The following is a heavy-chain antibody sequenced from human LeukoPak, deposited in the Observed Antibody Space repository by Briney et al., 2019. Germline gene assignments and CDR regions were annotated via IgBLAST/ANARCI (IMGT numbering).Heavy chain of an antibody. D-gene: IGHD3-10*01. CDR3: ARAFTPRSGSGGWEFDY. CDR2: INPSGGST. CDR1: GYTFTSYY. J-gene: IGHJ4*02. Sequence: GASVKVSCKASGYTFTSYYMHWVRQAPGQGLEWVGIINPSGGSTSYAQKFPGSVTMTSDTSTTTVYLELSSLRSEDPAVSYCARAFTPRSGSGGWEFDYWGQGTLVTVSS. V-gene: IGHV1-46*01.